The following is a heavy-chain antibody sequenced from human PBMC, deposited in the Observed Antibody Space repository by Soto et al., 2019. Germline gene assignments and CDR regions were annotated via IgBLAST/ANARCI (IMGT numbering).Heavy chain of an antibody. V-gene: IGHV4-34*01. Sequence: SETLSLTCAVYGGSFSGYYWSWIRQPPGKGLEWIGEINHSGSTNYNPSLKSRVTISVDTSKNQFSLKLSSVTAADTAVYYCARITPLTIFGVVIIPKPYGMDVWGQGTTVTVSS. CDR3: ARITPLTIFGVVIIPKPYGMDV. CDR1: GGSFSGYY. J-gene: IGHJ6*02. CDR2: INHSGST. D-gene: IGHD3-3*01.